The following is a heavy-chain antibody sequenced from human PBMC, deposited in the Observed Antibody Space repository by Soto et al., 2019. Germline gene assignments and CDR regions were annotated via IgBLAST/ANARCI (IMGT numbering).Heavy chain of an antibody. V-gene: IGHV3-21*01. D-gene: IGHD3-10*01. CDR2: INSVASYV. Sequence: QLVESGGGLVKPGGSLRVSCAASRFAFSSYSMHWVRQAPMKGLEWVASINSVASYVYYADSVEGRFTISRDNAKNSVYLQMNSLRAEDTAVYYCTGERSSVMRGRIRGPYGGLDVWGQGTTVLVS. J-gene: IGHJ6*02. CDR3: TGERSSVMRGRIRGPYGGLDV. CDR1: RFAFSSYS.